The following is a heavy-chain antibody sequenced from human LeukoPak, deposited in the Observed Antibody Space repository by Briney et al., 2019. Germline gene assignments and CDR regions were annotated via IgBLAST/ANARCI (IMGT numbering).Heavy chain of an antibody. CDR1: GFTFRNYW. D-gene: IGHD4-17*01. CDR3: ARVPTVTGRGHWYLDL. CDR2: IREDGRET. Sequence: SGGSLRLSCAASGFTFRNYWMSWVRQAPGKGLEWVANIREDGRETFYVDSVKGRFTISRDNAKDSLDLEMNSLRAEDAALYYCARVPTVTGRGHWYLDLWGRGTLVTVSS. V-gene: IGHV3-7*01. J-gene: IGHJ2*01.